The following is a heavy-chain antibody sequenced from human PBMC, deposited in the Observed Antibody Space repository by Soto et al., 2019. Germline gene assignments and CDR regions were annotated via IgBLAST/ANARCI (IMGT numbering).Heavy chain of an antibody. CDR2: IYYSGST. V-gene: IGHV4-39*01. D-gene: IGHD3-16*02. CDR3: ATYYDYVWGSYRWGGAFDI. Sequence: SETLSLTCTVSGGSISSSSYYWGWIRQPPGKGLEWIGSIYYSGSTYYNPSLKSRVTISVDTSKNQFSLKLSSVTAADTAVYYCATYYDYVWGSYRWGGAFDIWGQGTMVTVSS. CDR1: GGSISSSSYY. J-gene: IGHJ3*02.